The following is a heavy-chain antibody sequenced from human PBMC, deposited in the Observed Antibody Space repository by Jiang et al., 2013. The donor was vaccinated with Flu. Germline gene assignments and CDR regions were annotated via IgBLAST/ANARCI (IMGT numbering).Heavy chain of an antibody. Sequence: SGAEVKKPGASVKVSCKASGYTFTGYYLHWVRQAPGQGLDWVGWIDPKSGGTKYAQKFQGWVTMTRDTAISTAYMELSRLKSDDTALYYCTRGASVSSTGWYRRWFDP. CDR2: IDPKSGGT. CDR3: TRGASVSSTGWYRRWFDP. CDR1: GYTFTGYY. D-gene: IGHD6-19*01. J-gene: IGHJ5*02. V-gene: IGHV1-2*04.